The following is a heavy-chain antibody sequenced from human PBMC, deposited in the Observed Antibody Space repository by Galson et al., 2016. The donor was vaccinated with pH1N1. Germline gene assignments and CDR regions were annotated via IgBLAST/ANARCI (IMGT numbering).Heavy chain of an antibody. CDR2: ISYDGSNQ. Sequence: SLRLSCAASGFTFSSYAMYWVRQAPGKGLEWVAVISYDGSNQYYADSVKGRFTIFRDNSENTLYLQMNSLRAEDTAVYYCARGGMGIPDSGYDMTLHYWGQGTLVTDSS. D-gene: IGHD5-12*01. CDR3: ARGGMGIPDSGYDMTLHY. J-gene: IGHJ4*02. V-gene: IGHV3-30-3*01. CDR1: GFTFSSYA.